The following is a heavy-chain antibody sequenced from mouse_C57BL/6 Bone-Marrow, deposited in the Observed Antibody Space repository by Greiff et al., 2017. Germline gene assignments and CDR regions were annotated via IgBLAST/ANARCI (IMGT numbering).Heavy chain of an antibody. CDR1: GFTFSDYG. J-gene: IGHJ2*01. V-gene: IGHV5-15*01. Sequence: EVKVVESGGGLVQPGGSLKLSCAASGFTFSDYGMAWVRQAPRKGPEWVAFISNLAYSIYYADTVTGRFTISRENAKNTLYLEMSSLRSEDTAMYYCAKTSDSSGSYFDYWGQGTTLTVSS. CDR3: AKTSDSSGSYFDY. CDR2: ISNLAYSI. D-gene: IGHD3-2*02.